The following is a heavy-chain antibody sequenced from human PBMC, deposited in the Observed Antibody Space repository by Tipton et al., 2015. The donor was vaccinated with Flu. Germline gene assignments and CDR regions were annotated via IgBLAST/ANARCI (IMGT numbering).Heavy chain of an antibody. J-gene: IGHJ4*02. Sequence: QVQLVQSGAEVRKPGSSVKVSCKASGGTFSGYSISWVRQAPGHGLEWMGRVIPISGTINYAQNFQGSVTIIADESTRTVFLELTSLRSEDTAVYYCARHDTYNDILARPFDYWGQGTLVTVSS. CDR2: VIPISGTI. V-gene: IGHV1-69*18. CDR3: ARHDTYNDILARPFDY. D-gene: IGHD3-9*01. CDR1: GGTFSGYS.